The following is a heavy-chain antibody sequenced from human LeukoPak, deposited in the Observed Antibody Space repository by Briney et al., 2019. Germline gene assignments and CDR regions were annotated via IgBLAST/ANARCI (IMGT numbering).Heavy chain of an antibody. CDR1: GFAFSSYA. D-gene: IGHD6-19*01. CDR2: ISGSGGST. CDR3: AKDLMGTGWSYNFDY. J-gene: IGHJ4*02. V-gene: IGHV3-23*01. Sequence: GGSLRLSCAASGFAFSSYAMTWVRQAPGKGLDWVSAISGSGGSTYYADSVKGRFTISRDNSKNTLYLQMSSLRAEDTAVYYCAKDLMGTGWSYNFDYWGQGTLVTVSS.